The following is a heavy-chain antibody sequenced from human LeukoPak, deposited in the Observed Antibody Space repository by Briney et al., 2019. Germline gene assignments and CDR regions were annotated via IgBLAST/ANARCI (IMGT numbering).Heavy chain of an antibody. CDR3: ARGGQKKKDY. D-gene: IGHD3-16*01. J-gene: IGHJ4*02. CDR1: GFTFDDYA. CDR2: ISWNSGSI. V-gene: IGHV3-9*01. Sequence: GGSLRLSCAASGFTFDDYAMHWVRQAPGKGLEWVSGISWNSGSIGYADSVKGRFTISRDNAKNSLYLQMNSLRAEDTALYYCARGGQKKKDYWGQGTLVTVSS.